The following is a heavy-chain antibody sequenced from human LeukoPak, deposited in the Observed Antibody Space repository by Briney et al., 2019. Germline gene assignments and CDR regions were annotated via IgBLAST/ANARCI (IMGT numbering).Heavy chain of an antibody. D-gene: IGHD2-21*01. CDR2: ISAYNGNT. CDR1: GYTFTGYY. V-gene: IGHV1-18*04. Sequence: ASVKVSCKASGYTFTGYYMHWVRQAPGQGLEWMGWISAYNGNTNYAQKLQGRVTMTTDTSTSTAYMELRSLRSDDTAVYYCAREGEWYFDYWGQGTLVTVSS. CDR3: AREGEWYFDY. J-gene: IGHJ4*02.